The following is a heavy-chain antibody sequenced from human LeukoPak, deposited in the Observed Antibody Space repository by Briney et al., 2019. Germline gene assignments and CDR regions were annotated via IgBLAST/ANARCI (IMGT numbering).Heavy chain of an antibody. CDR1: GGTFSSYA. CDR3: ARDAGYYDSSGYYPDAFDI. CDR2: IIPILGIA. Sequence: SVKVSCKASGGTFSSYAIIWVRQAPGQGLEWMGRIIPILGIANYAQKFQGRVTITADKSTSTAYMELSSLRSEDTAVYYCARDAGYYDSSGYYPDAFDIWGQGTMVTVSS. J-gene: IGHJ3*02. D-gene: IGHD3-22*01. V-gene: IGHV1-69*04.